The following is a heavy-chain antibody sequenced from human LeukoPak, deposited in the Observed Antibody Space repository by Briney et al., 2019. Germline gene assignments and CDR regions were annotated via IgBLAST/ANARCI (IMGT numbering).Heavy chain of an antibody. J-gene: IGHJ4*02. CDR3: ARDQRYFDWLPFDY. CDR1: GFTFSSYE. Sequence: SLTLSCAASGFTFSSYEMNWFGQAPGEGLEWGSYISSSGSTIYYAYSVKGRFTISRDNAKNSLYLQMNRLRAEDTAVYYCARDQRYFDWLPFDYWGQGTLVTVSS. V-gene: IGHV3-48*03. CDR2: ISSSGSTI. D-gene: IGHD3-9*01.